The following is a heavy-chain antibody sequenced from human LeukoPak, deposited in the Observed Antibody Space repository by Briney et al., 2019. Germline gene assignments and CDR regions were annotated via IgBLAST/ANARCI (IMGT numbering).Heavy chain of an antibody. J-gene: IGHJ3*01. D-gene: IGHD4-17*01. CDR3: ARVANGA. V-gene: IGHV3-53*01. CDR2: IYSGGST. Sequence: GGSLRLSCAASGFTFSSYWMSWVRQAAGKGLEWVSVIYSGGSTYYADSVKGRFTISRDNSKNTLYLQMNSLRAEDTAVYYCARVANGAWGQGTMVTVSS. CDR1: GFTFSSYW.